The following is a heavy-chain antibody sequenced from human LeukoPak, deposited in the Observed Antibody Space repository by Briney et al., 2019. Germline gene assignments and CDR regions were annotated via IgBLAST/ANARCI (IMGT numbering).Heavy chain of an antibody. CDR1: GFTFSDYY. D-gene: IGHD2-15*01. CDR3: AREVADRSPFDY. CDR2: ISSSGSTI. Sequence: PGGSLRLSCAASGFTFSDYYMSWIRQAPGKGLEWVSYISSSGSTIYYADSVKGRFTVSRDNAKNSLYLQMNSLRAEDAAVYYCAREVADRSPFDYWGQGTLVTVFS. J-gene: IGHJ4*02. V-gene: IGHV3-11*01.